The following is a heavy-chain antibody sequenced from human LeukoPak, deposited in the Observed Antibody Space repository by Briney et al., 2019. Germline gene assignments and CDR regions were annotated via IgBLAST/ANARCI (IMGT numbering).Heavy chain of an antibody. CDR1: GFSFSRYG. CDR3: ARDRRQWSYYFDY. CDR2: ISSDGSNK. J-gene: IGHJ4*02. D-gene: IGHD6-19*01. Sequence: GGSLRLSCAASGFSFSRYGMHWVRQAPGKGLEWVAFISSDGSNKYYADSVKGRFTISRDNSKNTLYLQMNSLRAEDTAVYYCARDRRQWSYYFDYWGQGTLVTVSS. V-gene: IGHV3-30*03.